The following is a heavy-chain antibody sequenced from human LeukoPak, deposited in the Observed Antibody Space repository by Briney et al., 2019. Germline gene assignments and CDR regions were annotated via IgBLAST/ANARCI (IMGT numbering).Heavy chain of an antibody. V-gene: IGHV3-30*18. CDR2: ISYDGSER. J-gene: IGHJ3*02. Sequence: GGSLRLSCAASGFTFSSYGMRWVRQAPGKGLEWLAVISYDGSERNYADSVKGRFFISRDNSKNTLDLRMNSLRAEDTAVYYCAKAGYSSSWYLVNSLDIWGQGTMVTVS. CDR3: AKAGYSSSWYLVNSLDI. CDR1: GFTFSSYG. D-gene: IGHD6-13*01.